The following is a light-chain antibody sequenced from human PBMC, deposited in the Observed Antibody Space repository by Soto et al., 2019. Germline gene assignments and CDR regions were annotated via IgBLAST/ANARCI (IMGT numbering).Light chain of an antibody. CDR3: NSYTSNNTYV. CDR1: SCDVGAFNY. CDR2: DVS. V-gene: IGLV2-14*03. J-gene: IGLJ1*01. Sequence: QSALTQPASVSGSPGQAITISCSGTSCDVGAFNYVSWYQQHPGKAPKLMIYDVSNRPSGVSNRFSGSKSGNTASLTISGLRAEDEADYYCNSYTSNNTYVFGTGTKLTVL.